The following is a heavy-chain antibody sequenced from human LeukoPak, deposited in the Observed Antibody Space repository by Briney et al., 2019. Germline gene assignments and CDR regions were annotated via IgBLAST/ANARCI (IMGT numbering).Heavy chain of an antibody. CDR3: ARALVGDFNIRGTAIGYYFDY. V-gene: IGHV1-46*01. CDR2: INPSGGST. J-gene: IGHJ4*02. D-gene: IGHD2-21*02. Sequence: ASVKVSCKASGYTFTSYYMHWVRQAPGQGLEWMGIINPSGGSTSYAQKFQGRVTMTRDTSTSTVYMELSSLRSEDTAVYYCARALVGDFNIRGTAIGYYFDYWGQGTLVTVSS. CDR1: GYTFTSYY.